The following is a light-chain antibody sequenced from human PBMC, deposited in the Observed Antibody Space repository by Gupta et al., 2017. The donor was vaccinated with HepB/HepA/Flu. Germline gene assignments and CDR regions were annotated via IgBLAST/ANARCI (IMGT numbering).Light chain of an antibody. J-gene: IGKJ1*01. V-gene: IGKV3-15*01. CDR2: GAS. Sequence: EIVMTQSPATLSVSPGERATLSCRASQSISSNLAWYQQKPGQAPRLLIYGASTRATGIPARFSGSGSGTDFTLTLSSLQSEDFAVYYCQQYDNWQTFGQGTKLEIK. CDR1: QSISSN. CDR3: QQYDNWQT.